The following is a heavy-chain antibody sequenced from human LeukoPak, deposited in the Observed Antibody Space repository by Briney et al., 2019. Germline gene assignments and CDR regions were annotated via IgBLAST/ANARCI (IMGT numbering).Heavy chain of an antibody. Sequence: GSLRLSCAASGFTFSTFWMSWVRQAPGKGLEWIGEIYHSGSTNYNPSLKSRVTISVDKSKNQFSLKLSSVTAADTAVYYCARAVYSSGWYAGTNFDYWGQGTLVTVSS. V-gene: IGHV4-4*02. J-gene: IGHJ4*02. D-gene: IGHD6-19*01. CDR2: IYHSGST. CDR3: ARAVYSSGWYAGTNFDY. CDR1: GFTFSTFW.